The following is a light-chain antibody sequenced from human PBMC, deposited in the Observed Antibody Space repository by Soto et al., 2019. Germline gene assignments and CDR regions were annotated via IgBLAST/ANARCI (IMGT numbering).Light chain of an antibody. Sequence: QSVLTQPPSVSGAPGQRVTISCTGSSSNIGAGYDVHWYQQLPGTAPKLLIYGNNNRPSGVPERFSGSKSGTSASLAITGLQAEDEADYYCHYFESSVSGSRYVFGAGTKLTVL. CDR2: GNN. J-gene: IGLJ1*01. V-gene: IGLV1-40*01. CDR1: SSNIGAGYD. CDR3: HYFESSVSGSRYV.